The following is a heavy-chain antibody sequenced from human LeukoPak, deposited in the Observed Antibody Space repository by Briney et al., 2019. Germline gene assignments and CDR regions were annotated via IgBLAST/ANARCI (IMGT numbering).Heavy chain of an antibody. V-gene: IGHV4-34*01. CDR3: AKSLLWFGESWLDY. CDR2: INHSGST. Sequence: PSETLSLTCAVYGGFFNNYYWSWIRQPPGKGLEWIGEINHSGSTNYNPSLKSRVTISIDTSKNQSSLKLSSVTAADTAVYYCAKSLLWFGESWLDYWGQGTLVTVSS. CDR1: GGFFNNYY. J-gene: IGHJ4*02. D-gene: IGHD3-10*01.